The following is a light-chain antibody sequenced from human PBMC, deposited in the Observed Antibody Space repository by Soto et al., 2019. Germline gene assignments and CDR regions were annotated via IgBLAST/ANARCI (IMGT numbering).Light chain of an antibody. Sequence: QSVLTQPASVSGSPGQSITISCTGTSSDVGGSNYVSWYQQYPGKAPKLMIYEVSNRPSGVSNRFSGSKSGNTASLTISGLQAEDEADYYCSSYTSGTTVFGGGTQLTAL. J-gene: IGLJ3*02. CDR3: SSYTSGTTV. CDR1: SSDVGGSNY. CDR2: EVS. V-gene: IGLV2-14*01.